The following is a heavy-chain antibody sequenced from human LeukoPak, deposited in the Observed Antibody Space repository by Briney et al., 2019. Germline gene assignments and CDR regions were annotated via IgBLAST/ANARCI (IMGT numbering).Heavy chain of an antibody. CDR3: ARVAYYRVTADQITNAFDV. V-gene: IGHV3-66*01. CDR1: GFTVSSHY. D-gene: IGHD2-21*02. Sequence: GGSLRLSCAASGFTVSSHYMNWVRQAPGKGLQWVSVLYSDGTTYYADSVKGRFTISRDNSRSTLFLQMNSLRAEDTAVYFCARVAYYRVTADQITNAFDVWGRGTAVTVSS. J-gene: IGHJ3*01. CDR2: LYSDGTT.